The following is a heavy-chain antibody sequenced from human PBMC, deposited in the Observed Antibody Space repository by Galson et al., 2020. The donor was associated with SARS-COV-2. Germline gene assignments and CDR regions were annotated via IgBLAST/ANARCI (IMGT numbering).Heavy chain of an antibody. Sequence: TGGSLRLSCAASGFTFSTYGMSWVRQAPGKGLEWVSGISSSGGTTYYADSVKGRFTISRDNSKNTLYLQMNSLRAEDTAVYYCAKKTAVAEYYLDYGGQGTLVTVSS. CDR1: GFTFSTYG. J-gene: IGHJ4*02. CDR3: AKKTAVAEYYLDY. D-gene: IGHD6-13*01. V-gene: IGHV3-23*01. CDR2: ISSSGGTT.